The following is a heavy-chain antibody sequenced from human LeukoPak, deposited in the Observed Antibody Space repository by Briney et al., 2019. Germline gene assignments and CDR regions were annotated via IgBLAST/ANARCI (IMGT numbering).Heavy chain of an antibody. Sequence: GGSLRLSCAASGFTFSSYAMSWVRQAPGKGLEWVSVIYSGSSTYYADSVKGRFTISRDNSKNTLYLQMNSLRAEDTAVYYCARDRGMNSYGFMDAFDIWGQGTMVTVSS. CDR2: IYSGSST. CDR3: ARDRGMNSYGFMDAFDI. V-gene: IGHV3-53*01. D-gene: IGHD5-18*01. J-gene: IGHJ3*02. CDR1: GFTFSSYA.